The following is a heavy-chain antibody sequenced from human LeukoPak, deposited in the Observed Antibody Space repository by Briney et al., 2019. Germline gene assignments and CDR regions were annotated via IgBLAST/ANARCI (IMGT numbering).Heavy chain of an antibody. V-gene: IGHV1-69*01. CDR2: IIPIFGTA. Sequence: SVKVSCKASGGTFSSYAISWVRQAPGQGLEWMGGIIPIFGTANYAQKMQGRVSITANESTSTAYMELSSLRSEDTAVYYCARAPYCGGDCYSSEYFQHWGQGTLVTVSS. J-gene: IGHJ1*01. CDR1: GGTFSSYA. CDR3: ARAPYCGGDCYSSEYFQH. D-gene: IGHD2-21*01.